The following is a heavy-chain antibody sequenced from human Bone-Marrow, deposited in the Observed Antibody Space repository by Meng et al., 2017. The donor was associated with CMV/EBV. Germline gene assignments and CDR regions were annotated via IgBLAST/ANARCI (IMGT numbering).Heavy chain of an antibody. CDR2: IIPIFGTA. CDR3: AWGGRWYRFDY. V-gene: IGHV1-69*12. Sequence: QVRPVQAGAEVKKPGSSGKVSCKASGGTFSSYAISWVRQAPGQGLEWMGGIIPIFGTANYAQKFQGRVTITADESTSTAYMGLSSLRSEDTAVYYCAWGGRWYRFDYWGQGTLVTVSS. D-gene: IGHD3-16*01. CDR1: GGTFSSYA. J-gene: IGHJ4*02.